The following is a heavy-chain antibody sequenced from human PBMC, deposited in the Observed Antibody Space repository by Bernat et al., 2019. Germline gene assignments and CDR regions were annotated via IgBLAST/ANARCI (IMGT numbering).Heavy chain of an antibody. V-gene: IGHV1-8*01. CDR2: MNPNSGNT. Sequence: QVQLVQSGAEVKKPGASVKVPCKASGYTFTSFDINWVRQAAGQGPEWMGWMNPNSGNTGYAQKFQGRVTMTRDTPTNTAYMDLSSLTSEDTAVYYCARGRDSSSHLDYWGQGTLLTVSS. CDR1: GYTFTSFD. CDR3: ARGRDSSSHLDY. J-gene: IGHJ4*02. D-gene: IGHD6-13*01.